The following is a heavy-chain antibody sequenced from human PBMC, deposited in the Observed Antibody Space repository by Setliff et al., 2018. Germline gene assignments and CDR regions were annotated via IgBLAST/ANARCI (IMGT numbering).Heavy chain of an antibody. CDR1: GFTFSSYA. J-gene: IGHJ5*02. V-gene: IGHV3-30*01. Sequence: PGESLKISCAASGFTFSSYAMHWVRRAPGKGLEWVAVISYDGSNKYYADSVKGRFTISRDNSKNTLYLQMNSLRAEDTAVYYCARDGYCSSTSCPGWFDPWGQGTLVTVSS. CDR3: ARDGYCSSTSCPGWFDP. CDR2: ISYDGSNK. D-gene: IGHD2-2*03.